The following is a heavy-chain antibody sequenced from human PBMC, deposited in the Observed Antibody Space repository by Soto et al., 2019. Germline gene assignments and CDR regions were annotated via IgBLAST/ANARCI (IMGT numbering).Heavy chain of an antibody. Sequence: QVQLVQSGAEVKKPGSSVKVSCKASGGTFSSYAISWVRQAPGQGLEWMGGIIPIFGTANYAQKFQGRVTITADESTSTAYMELSSLRSEDTAVYYCAREGVVGIFRDDRLAHKFDYWGQGTLVTVSS. CDR2: IIPIFGTA. CDR3: AREGVVGIFRDDRLAHKFDY. J-gene: IGHJ4*02. CDR1: GGTFSSYA. V-gene: IGHV1-69*12. D-gene: IGHD1-26*01.